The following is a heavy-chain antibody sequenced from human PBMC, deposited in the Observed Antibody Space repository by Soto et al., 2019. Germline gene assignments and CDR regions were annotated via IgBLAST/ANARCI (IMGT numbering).Heavy chain of an antibody. CDR2: ISAHNGNT. V-gene: IGHV1-18*01. J-gene: IGHJ6*02. D-gene: IGHD2-21*01. Sequence: WASVKVSCKASGYTFTSYGISWVRQAPGQGLEWMGWISAHNGNTNYAQKLQGRVTMTTDTSTSTAYMELRSLRSDDTAVYYCARGPGGDYPGLGYYWRQGTTVTVSS. CDR1: GYTFTSYG. CDR3: ARGPGGDYPGLGYY.